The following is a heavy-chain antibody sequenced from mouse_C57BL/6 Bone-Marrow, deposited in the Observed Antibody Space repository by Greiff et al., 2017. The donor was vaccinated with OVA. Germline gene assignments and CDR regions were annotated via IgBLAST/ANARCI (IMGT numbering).Heavy chain of an antibody. CDR1: GFNIQDDY. Sequence: EVQLQQSGAELVRPGASVKLSCTASGFNIQDDYMHWVKQRPDQGLEWIGWIDPETGDTEYASKFQGKATKTADTSSNTAYLQLSSLTSEDTAVYYCTCYYYGSYWYFDVWGTGTTVTVSS. V-gene: IGHV14-4*01. CDR3: TCYYYGSYWYFDV. D-gene: IGHD1-1*01. J-gene: IGHJ1*03. CDR2: IDPETGDT.